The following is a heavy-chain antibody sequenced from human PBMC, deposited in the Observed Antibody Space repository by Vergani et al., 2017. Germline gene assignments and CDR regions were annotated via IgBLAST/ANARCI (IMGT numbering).Heavy chain of an antibody. CDR3: AKDRVGATIFPMRFYY. V-gene: IGHV3-21*04. Sequence: EVQLVESGGGLVKPGGSLRLSCAASGFTFSSYSMNWVRQAPGKGLEWVSSISSSSSYIYYADSVKCRFTIDRDNAKNSLYLQMNSLRAEDTAVYYCAKDRVGATIFPMRFYYWGQGTLVTVSS. D-gene: IGHD1-26*01. CDR1: GFTFSSYS. J-gene: IGHJ4*02. CDR2: ISSSSSYI.